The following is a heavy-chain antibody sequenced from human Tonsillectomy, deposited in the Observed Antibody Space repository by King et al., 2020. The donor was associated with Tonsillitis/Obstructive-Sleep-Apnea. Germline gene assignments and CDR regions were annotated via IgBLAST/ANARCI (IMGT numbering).Heavy chain of an antibody. J-gene: IGHJ5*02. Sequence: VQLQQWGAGLLKPSETLSLTCAVYGGSFSGYYWSWIRQPPGKGLEWIGEINHSGSTNYNPSLKSRVTISVDTSRNKFSLKLSSVTAADTAVYYCARGIRTWGQGTLVTVSS. V-gene: IGHV4-34*01. CDR3: ARGIRT. CDR1: GGSFSGYY. CDR2: INHSGST.